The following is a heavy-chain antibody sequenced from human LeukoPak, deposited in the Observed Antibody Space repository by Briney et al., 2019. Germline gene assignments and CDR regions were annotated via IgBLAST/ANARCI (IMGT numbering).Heavy chain of an antibody. Sequence: KPGGSLRLSCAASGFTFNRYWMSWVRQPPGKGLEWVGSIYYSGSTYYNPSLKSRVTISVDTSKNQFSLKLSSVTAADTAVYYCARHYDILTDNWFDPWGQGTLVTVSS. D-gene: IGHD3-9*01. CDR2: IYYSGST. V-gene: IGHV4-39*01. CDR1: GFTFNRYW. CDR3: ARHYDILTDNWFDP. J-gene: IGHJ5*02.